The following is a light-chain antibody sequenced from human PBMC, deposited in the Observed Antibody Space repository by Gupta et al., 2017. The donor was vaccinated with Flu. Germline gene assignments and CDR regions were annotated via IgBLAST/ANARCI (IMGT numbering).Light chain of an antibody. Sequence: QSVLTQPPSVSGAPGQRVTISCTGSSSNIGAGYDVHWYQQLPGTAPKLLISGNSNRPSGVPDRFSGSKSGASASLAITGLRADDEADYYCQSYDSSLSGYVFGAGTKVTVL. CDR1: SSNIGAGYD. CDR3: QSYDSSLSGYV. J-gene: IGLJ1*01. V-gene: IGLV1-40*01. CDR2: GNS.